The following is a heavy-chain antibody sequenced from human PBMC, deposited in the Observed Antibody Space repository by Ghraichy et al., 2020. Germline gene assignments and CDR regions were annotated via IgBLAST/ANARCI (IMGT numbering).Heavy chain of an antibody. CDR2: IYYSGST. D-gene: IGHD5-24*01. CDR3: ARGDGYVVDY. V-gene: IGHV4-61*01. CDR1: GGSVSSGSYY. Sequence: SQTLSLTCTVSGGSVSSGSYYWSWIRQPPGKGLEWIGYIYYSGSTNYNPSLKSRVTISVDTSKNQFSLKLSSVTAADTAVYYCARGDGYVVDYWGQGTLVTVSS. J-gene: IGHJ4*02.